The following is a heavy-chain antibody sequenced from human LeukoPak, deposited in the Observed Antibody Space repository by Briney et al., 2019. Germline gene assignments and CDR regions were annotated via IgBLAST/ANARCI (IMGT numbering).Heavy chain of an antibody. J-gene: IGHJ5*02. CDR1: GFNVSSNY. D-gene: IGHD3-16*01. CDR3: ARAFGIKSDNGEWFDP. V-gene: IGHV3-30*02. Sequence: GSLRLSCVASGFNVSSNYMNWVRQAPGKGLEWVAFIRYSGSHIYYGDSVKGRFSISRDNSRNTLYLEMNSLRVEDTAVYYCARAFGIKSDNGEWFDPWGQGTLVTVSS. CDR2: IRYSGSHI.